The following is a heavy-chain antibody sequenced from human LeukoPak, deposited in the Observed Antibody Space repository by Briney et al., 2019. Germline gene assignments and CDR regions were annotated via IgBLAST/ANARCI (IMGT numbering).Heavy chain of an antibody. V-gene: IGHV4-34*01. CDR2: MNHSGST. J-gene: IGHJ4*02. CDR3: ARGSGSVDY. Sequence: SSETLSLTCAVYGGSFSGYYWSWIRQPPGKGLEWIGEMNHSGSTNYNPSLKSRVTISVDTSKNQFSLKLSSVTAADTAVYYCARGSGSVDYWGQGTLVTVSS. CDR1: GGSFSGYY. D-gene: IGHD3-3*01.